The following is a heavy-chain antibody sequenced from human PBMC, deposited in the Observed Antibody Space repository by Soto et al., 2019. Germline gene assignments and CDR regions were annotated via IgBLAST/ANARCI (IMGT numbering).Heavy chain of an antibody. Sequence: GGSLRLSCAASGFTFSSHWMSWVRQAPGKGLEWLASIKQDGSEKHYVDSVKGRFTISRDNAKNSLYLQMNSLRAEDTAVYYCARERGLGYCCCCCCYTPGDAFYIWGQGTMVTV. CDR2: IKQDGSEK. V-gene: IGHV3-7*01. CDR3: ARERGLGYCCCCCCYTPGDAFYI. J-gene: IGHJ3*02. D-gene: IGHD2-15*01. CDR1: GFTFSSHW.